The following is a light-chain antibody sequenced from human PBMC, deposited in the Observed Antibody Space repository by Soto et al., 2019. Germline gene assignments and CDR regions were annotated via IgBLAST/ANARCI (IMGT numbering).Light chain of an antibody. CDR2: DNN. CDR1: SSNIGTNY. V-gene: IGLV1-51*01. CDR3: GTWDSSLSAWV. J-gene: IGLJ3*02. Sequence: QSVLTQPPSASGTPGQRVTISCSGSSSNIGTNYVSWYQQLPGTAPKLLIYDNNKRPSGIPDRFSGSKSGTSATLGITGLQTGDEADYFCGTWDSSLSAWVFGGGTQLTVL.